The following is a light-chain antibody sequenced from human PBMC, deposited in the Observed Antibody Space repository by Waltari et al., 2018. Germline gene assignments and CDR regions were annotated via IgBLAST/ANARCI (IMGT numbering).Light chain of an antibody. CDR2: DAS. V-gene: IGKV3-11*01. Sequence: EIVLTQSPATLSLSPGERATLSCRASQSVTSYLAWYQQKPGQAPRLLIYDASARATGIPSRFGGSGSGTDFTLTISSLEPEDFAVYYCQQRSDWPPGFGQGTKVEIK. CDR3: QQRSDWPPG. J-gene: IGKJ1*01. CDR1: QSVTSY.